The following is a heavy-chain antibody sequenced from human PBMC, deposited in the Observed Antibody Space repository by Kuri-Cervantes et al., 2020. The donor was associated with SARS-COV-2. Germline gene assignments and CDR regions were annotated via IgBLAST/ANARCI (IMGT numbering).Heavy chain of an antibody. D-gene: IGHD3-3*01. V-gene: IGHV1-69*13. Sequence: SVKVSCKASGGTFSSYAISWVRQAPGQGLEWMGGIIPIFGTANYAQKFQGRVTITADESTSTAYMELSGLRSEDTAVYYCARGSSIVLRFLEWLYYFDYWGQGTLVTVSS. CDR2: IIPIFGTA. CDR1: GGTFSSYA. CDR3: ARGSSIVLRFLEWLYYFDY. J-gene: IGHJ4*02.